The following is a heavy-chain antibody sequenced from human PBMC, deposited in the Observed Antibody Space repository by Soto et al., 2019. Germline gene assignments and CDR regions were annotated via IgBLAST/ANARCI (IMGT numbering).Heavy chain of an antibody. CDR1: GGTFSSYA. CDR2: IIPIFGTA. Sequence: QVQLVQSGAEVKKPGSSVKVSCKASGGTFSSYAISWVRQAPGQGLEWMGGIIPIFGTANYAQKFQGRVTIHGGESTRTAYMELSSLRSEDTGVYYCARVGAIGNGSGSYRADYYYYGMDVWGQGTTVTVSS. D-gene: IGHD3-10*01. V-gene: IGHV1-69*12. CDR3: ARVGAIGNGSGSYRADYYYYGMDV. J-gene: IGHJ6*02.